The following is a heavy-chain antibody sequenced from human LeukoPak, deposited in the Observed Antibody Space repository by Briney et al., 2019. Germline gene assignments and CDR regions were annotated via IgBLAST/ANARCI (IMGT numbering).Heavy chain of an antibody. CDR1: GFTFSSYA. V-gene: IGHV3-64*01. CDR2: ISSNGGST. CDR3: AREGIQLWFGMDV. Sequence: GGSLRLSCAASGFTFSSYAMHWVRQAAGKGLEYVSAISSNGGSTYYANSVKGRFTISRDNSKNTLYLQMGSLRAEDMAVYYCAREGIQLWFGMDVWGQGTTVTVSS. J-gene: IGHJ6*02. D-gene: IGHD5-18*01.